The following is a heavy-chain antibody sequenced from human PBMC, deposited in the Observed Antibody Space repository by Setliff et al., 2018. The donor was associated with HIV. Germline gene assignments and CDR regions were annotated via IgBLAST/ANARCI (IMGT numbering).Heavy chain of an antibody. CDR3: ARAHLMGNHYFDS. CDR1: GGSINNVYY. Sequence: SETLSLTCTVSGGSINNVYYWSWIRQSAGKGLEWIGHIYTAGRTDYSPSLRSRVAISVDKSSNQFSLEMTSVTAADTALYYCARAHLMGNHYFDSWGPGTLVTVSS. J-gene: IGHJ4*02. D-gene: IGHD2-8*01. V-gene: IGHV4-4*07. CDR2: IYTAGRT.